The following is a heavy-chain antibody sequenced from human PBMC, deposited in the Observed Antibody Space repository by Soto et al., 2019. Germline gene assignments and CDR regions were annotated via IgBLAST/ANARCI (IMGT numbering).Heavy chain of an antibody. Sequence: QVQLVQSGAEVREPGASVKVSCKASGYTFTNYGVSWVRQAPGQGLEWMGWIGGYKGNTNYAQKLQGRVTLTTDTSTSTANLGLRSLRSDDTAVYYCAPHTLDTGMPSGYWGQGTLVTVSS. CDR3: APHTLDTGMPSGY. J-gene: IGHJ4*02. CDR2: IGGYKGNT. D-gene: IGHD5-18*01. V-gene: IGHV1-18*01. CDR1: GYTFTNYG.